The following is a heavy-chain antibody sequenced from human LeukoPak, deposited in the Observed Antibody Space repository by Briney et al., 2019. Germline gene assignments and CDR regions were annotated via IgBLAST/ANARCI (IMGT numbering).Heavy chain of an antibody. CDR2: IYYSGST. V-gene: IGHV4-59*08. J-gene: IGHJ3*02. CDR1: GGSISTYY. CDR3: ARLKPRGSTAFDI. D-gene: IGHD3-10*01. Sequence: PSETLSLTCTVSGGSISTYYWSWIRQPPGKGLEWIGYIYYSGSTNYNPSLKSRVTISVDTSKNQFSLKLSSVTAADTAVYYCARLKPRGSTAFDIWGQGIMVTVSS.